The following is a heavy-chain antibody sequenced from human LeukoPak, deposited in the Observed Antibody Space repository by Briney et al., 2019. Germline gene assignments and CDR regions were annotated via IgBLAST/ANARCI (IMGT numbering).Heavy chain of an antibody. V-gene: IGHV4-39*07. Sequence: SETLSLTCTVSGGSISSSSYYWGWIRQPPGKGLEWIGSIYYSGSTYYNPSLKSRVTISVDTSKNQFSLKLSSVTATDTAVYYCARDPNHYCYDSSGYYYVGWFDPWGQGTLVTVSS. D-gene: IGHD3-22*01. CDR1: GGSISSSSYY. CDR3: ARDPNHYCYDSSGYYYVGWFDP. CDR2: IYYSGST. J-gene: IGHJ5*02.